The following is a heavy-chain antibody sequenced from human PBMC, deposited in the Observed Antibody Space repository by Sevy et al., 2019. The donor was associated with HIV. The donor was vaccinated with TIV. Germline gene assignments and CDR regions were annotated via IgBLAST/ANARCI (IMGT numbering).Heavy chain of an antibody. CDR2: MNPNSGHT. CDR3: AKLASCGGDCYYFDF. J-gene: IGHJ4*02. Sequence: ASVKVSCKASGYTFTDYDITWVRQVTGQGLELVGWMNPNSGHTAYTENFQGRASTTRDTSISTVYMELSSLRSEDTAVDYCAKLASCGGDCYYFDFWGQGTLVTVSS. CDR1: GYTFTDYD. D-gene: IGHD2-21*02. V-gene: IGHV1-8*01.